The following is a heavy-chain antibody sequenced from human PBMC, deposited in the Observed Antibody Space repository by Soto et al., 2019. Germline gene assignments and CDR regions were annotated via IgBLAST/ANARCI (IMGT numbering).Heavy chain of an antibody. CDR1: GYTFNNYG. V-gene: IGHV1-18*01. Sequence: QVPLVQSGAEVKKPGASVKVSCKASGYTFNNYGISWVRQAPGQGLEWMGWISTYNGDTNYAQKLKGSVTMTTDTPTTTAYMELRCLTSDDPAVYYCARGGFGGGVDYWGQGTLVTVSS. D-gene: IGHD3-10*01. CDR3: ARGGFGGGVDY. J-gene: IGHJ4*02. CDR2: ISTYNGDT.